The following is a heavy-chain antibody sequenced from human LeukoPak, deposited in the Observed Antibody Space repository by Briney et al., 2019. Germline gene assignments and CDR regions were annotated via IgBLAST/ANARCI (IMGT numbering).Heavy chain of an antibody. D-gene: IGHD1-26*01. CDR2: INPSGGST. CDR3: ATDRRWELLPYFDY. J-gene: IGHJ4*02. Sequence: GASVKVSCKASGYTFTSYYMHWVRQAPGQGLEWMGIINPSGGSTNYAQKFQGRVTMTEDTSTDTAYMELSSLRSEDTAVYYCATDRRWELLPYFDYWGQGTLVTVSS. CDR1: GYTFTSYY. V-gene: IGHV1-46*01.